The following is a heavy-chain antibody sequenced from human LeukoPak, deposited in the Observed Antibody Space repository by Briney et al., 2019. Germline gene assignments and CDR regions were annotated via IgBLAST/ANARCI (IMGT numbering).Heavy chain of an antibody. CDR1: GYSVISGSYY. V-gene: IGHV4-61*01. D-gene: IGHD1-26*01. J-gene: IGHJ4*02. Sequence: SETLSLTCSVSGYSVISGSYYWSCIRQPPGKGLEWIGSVYYSGSTNYNPSLKSRGTISVDTFKNQFSLRLSSVTAADTAMYYCAREGGNYFDYWGQGALVTVSS. CDR2: VYYSGST. CDR3: AREGGNYFDY.